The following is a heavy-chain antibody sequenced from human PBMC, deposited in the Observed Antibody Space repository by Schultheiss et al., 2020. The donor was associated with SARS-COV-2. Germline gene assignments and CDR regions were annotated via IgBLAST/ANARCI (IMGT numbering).Heavy chain of an antibody. Sequence: GESLKISCAASGFTFSSYSMNWVRQAPGKGLVWVSRINSDGSSTSYADSVKGRFTISRDDSKNSLYLQMNSLKTEDTAVYYCAREGYCTNGVCSYFDYWGQGTLVTVSS. CDR3: AREGYCTNGVCSYFDY. D-gene: IGHD2-8*01. V-gene: IGHV3-74*01. J-gene: IGHJ4*02. CDR2: INSDGSST. CDR1: GFTFSSYS.